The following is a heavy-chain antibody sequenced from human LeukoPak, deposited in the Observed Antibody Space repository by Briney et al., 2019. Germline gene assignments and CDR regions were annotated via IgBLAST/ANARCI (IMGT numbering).Heavy chain of an antibody. CDR2: IYTSGST. D-gene: IGHD3-22*01. CDR1: GGSISSYY. Sequence: PSETLSLTCTVSGGSISSYYWSWIRQPAGKGLEWIGRIYTSGSTNYNPSLKSRVTISVDKSKNQFSLKLSSVTAADTAVYYCARLYYYDSSGYSGGFDIWGQGTMVTVSS. CDR3: ARLYYYDSSGYSGGFDI. J-gene: IGHJ3*02. V-gene: IGHV4-4*07.